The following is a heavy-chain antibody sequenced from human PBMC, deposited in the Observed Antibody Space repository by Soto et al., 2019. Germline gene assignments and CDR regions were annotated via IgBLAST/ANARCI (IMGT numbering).Heavy chain of an antibody. CDR1: GFTFSSYS. CDR3: ARGPADYDFWSGYLRNWFGP. Sequence: GGSLRLSCAASGFTFSSYSMNWVRQAPGKGLEWVSSISSSSSYIYYADSVKGRFTISRDNAKNSLYLQMNSLRAEDTAVYYCARGPADYDFWSGYLRNWFGPWGQGTLVTVSS. D-gene: IGHD3-3*01. CDR2: ISSSSSYI. V-gene: IGHV3-21*01. J-gene: IGHJ5*02.